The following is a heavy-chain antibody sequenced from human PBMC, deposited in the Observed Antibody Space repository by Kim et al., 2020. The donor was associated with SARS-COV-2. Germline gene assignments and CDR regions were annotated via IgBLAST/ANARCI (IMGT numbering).Heavy chain of an antibody. CDR2: IYSGGST. V-gene: IGHV3-53*01. Sequence: GGSLRLSCAASGFTVSSNYMSWVRQAPGKGLEWVSVIYSGGSTYYADSVKGRFTISRDNSKNTLYLQMNSLRAEDTAVYYCACRAAAGTVNYYYYGMDVWGQGTTVTVSS. CDR3: ACRAAAGTVNYYYYGMDV. D-gene: IGHD6-13*01. CDR1: GFTVSSNY. J-gene: IGHJ6*02.